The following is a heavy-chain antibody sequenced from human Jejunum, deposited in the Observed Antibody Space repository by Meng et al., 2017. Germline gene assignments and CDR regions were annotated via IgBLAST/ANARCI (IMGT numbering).Heavy chain of an antibody. CDR1: GFSFSSNA. V-gene: IGHV3-23*01. J-gene: IGHJ4*02. D-gene: IGHD6-13*01. CDR2: ISAGSAGT. CDR3: AKLLAASFRQEAYFDY. Sequence: ESLKISCAASGFSFSSNAMAWVRQAAGKGLEWVSAISAGSAGTYYIDSVKGRFTISRDNSKNTVYLQMNSLRAEDTAVYYCAKLLAASFRQEAYFDYWGQGTLVTVSS.